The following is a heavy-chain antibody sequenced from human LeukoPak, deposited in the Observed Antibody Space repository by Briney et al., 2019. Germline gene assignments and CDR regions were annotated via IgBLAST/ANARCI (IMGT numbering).Heavy chain of an antibody. CDR1: GFTFSSYG. Sequence: GGSLRLSCAASGFTFSSYGMHWVRQAPGKGLEWVAVTSYDGSNKYYADSVKGRFTISRDNSKNTLYLQMNSLRAEDTAVYYCAKPGLPGYSSSWLDYWGQGTLVTVSS. D-gene: IGHD6-13*01. CDR3: AKPGLPGYSSSWLDY. V-gene: IGHV3-30*18. CDR2: TSYDGSNK. J-gene: IGHJ4*02.